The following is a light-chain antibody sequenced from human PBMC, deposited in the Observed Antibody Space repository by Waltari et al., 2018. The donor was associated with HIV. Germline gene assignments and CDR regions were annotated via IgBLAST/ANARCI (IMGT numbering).Light chain of an antibody. CDR1: QGISTY. Sequence: DIQLTQSPSFLSASVGDRVPITCRASQGISTYLAWYQQKPGKAPKLLIYGASTLQSGVPSRFSGSGSGTEFTLIIIGLQPEDFATYYCQHLNSYPPFGQGTKVEIK. CDR3: QHLNSYPP. V-gene: IGKV1-9*01. J-gene: IGKJ1*01. CDR2: GAS.